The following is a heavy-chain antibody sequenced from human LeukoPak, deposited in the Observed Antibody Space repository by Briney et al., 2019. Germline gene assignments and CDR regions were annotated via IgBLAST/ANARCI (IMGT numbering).Heavy chain of an antibody. CDR1: GFIFSDYY. V-gene: IGHV3-11*01. Sequence: GGSLRLSCAASGFIFSDYYMSWIRQSPGKGLEWISYVSPNGTDIYSIDSVRGQFIISRDNAKNSLSLQMNSLGVEDTAVYYCASGSSSVGYWGQGTLVTVSS. J-gene: IGHJ4*02. CDR3: ASGSSSVGY. D-gene: IGHD6-6*01. CDR2: VSPNGTDI.